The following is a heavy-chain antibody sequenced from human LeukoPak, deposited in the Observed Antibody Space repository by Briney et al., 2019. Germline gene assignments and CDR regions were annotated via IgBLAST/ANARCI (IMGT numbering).Heavy chain of an antibody. CDR1: GGSISNYY. V-gene: IGHV4-4*07. D-gene: IGHD5-12*01. CDR3: SRGGYGFPYCFDY. CDR2: ISTGVSN. Sequence: PSETLSLTCTVSGGSISNYYWSWIRQPAGKGLEWIGRISTGVSNNYNPSLKSRVPMSVDPSKKQFSLKLTSVTSAVPAVDYLSRGGYGFPYCFDYWGQGTLVTVSS. J-gene: IGHJ4*02.